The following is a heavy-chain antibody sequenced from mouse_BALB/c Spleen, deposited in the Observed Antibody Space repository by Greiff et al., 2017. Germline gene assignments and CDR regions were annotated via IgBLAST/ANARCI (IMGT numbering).Heavy chain of an antibody. CDR3: ASQLGFWFAY. V-gene: IGHV5-12-2*01. D-gene: IGHD4-1*01. Sequence: EVMLVESGGGLVQPGGSLKLSCAASGFTFSSYTMSWVRQTPEKRLEWVAYISNGGGSTYYPDTVKGRFTISRDNAKNTLYLQMSSLKSEDTAMYYCASQLGFWFAYWGQGTLVTVSA. CDR1: GFTFSSYT. CDR2: ISNGGGST. J-gene: IGHJ3*01.